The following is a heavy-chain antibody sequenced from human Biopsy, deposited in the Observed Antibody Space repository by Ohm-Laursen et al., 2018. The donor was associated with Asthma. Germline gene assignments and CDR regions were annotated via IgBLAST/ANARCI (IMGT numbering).Heavy chain of an antibody. CDR2: ISYDGRET. D-gene: IGHD2-21*02. Sequence: SLRLSCSASGFRFPIYGMHWVRQGPGKGPEWVALISYDGRETGYVDSVKGRFTISRDNFRNAVHLQMSSLRPEDSAVYYCTRDRFYNSVTSESFYYGVDVWGQGTTVTVSS. V-gene: IGHV3-30*03. J-gene: IGHJ6*02. CDR3: TRDRFYNSVTSESFYYGVDV. CDR1: GFRFPIYG.